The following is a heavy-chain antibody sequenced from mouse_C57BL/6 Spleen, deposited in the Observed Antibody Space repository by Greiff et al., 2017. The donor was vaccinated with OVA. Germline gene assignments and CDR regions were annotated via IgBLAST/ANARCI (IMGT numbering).Heavy chain of an antibody. D-gene: IGHD1-1*01. CDR2: LNPSSGYT. CDR3: AAHGSSYDWYFDV. Sequence: VQLQQSGAELAKPGASVKLSCKASGYTFTSYWMHWVKQRPGQGLEWIGYLNPSSGYTKYNQKFKDKATLTADKSSSTAYMQLSSLTYEDSAVYYGAAHGSSYDWYFDVWGTGTTVTVSS. J-gene: IGHJ1*03. V-gene: IGHV1-7*01. CDR1: GYTFTSYW.